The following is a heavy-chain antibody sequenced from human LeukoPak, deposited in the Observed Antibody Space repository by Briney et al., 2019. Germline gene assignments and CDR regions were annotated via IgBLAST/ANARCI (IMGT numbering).Heavy chain of an antibody. CDR1: GFTFSSYE. CDR3: ARYIVVVTAIDY. D-gene: IGHD2-21*02. V-gene: IGHV3-48*03. CDR2: ISSTGTTI. Sequence: GGSLRLSCAASGFTFSSYEMNWVRQAPGKGLEWVSYISSTGTTIYYADSVKGRFTISRDNAKNSLYLQMNSLRAEDTAVYYCARYIVVVTAIDYWGQGTLVTVSS. J-gene: IGHJ4*02.